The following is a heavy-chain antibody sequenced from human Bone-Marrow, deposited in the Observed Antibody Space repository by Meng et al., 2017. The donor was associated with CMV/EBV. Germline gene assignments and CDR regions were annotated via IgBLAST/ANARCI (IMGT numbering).Heavy chain of an antibody. J-gene: IGHJ6*02. CDR3: ARDQHNTIFGVNYYYGMDG. D-gene: IGHD3-3*01. CDR1: GFIFSSYS. V-gene: IGHV3-21*01. CDR2: ISSSGAYI. Sequence: GESLKISCAASGFIFSSYSMTWVRQAPGKGLEWVASISSSGAYIYDVDSVKGQGRFTISRDNAKNSLYLQMNSLRAEDTAVYYCARDQHNTIFGVNYYYGMDGWGQGTTVTVSS.